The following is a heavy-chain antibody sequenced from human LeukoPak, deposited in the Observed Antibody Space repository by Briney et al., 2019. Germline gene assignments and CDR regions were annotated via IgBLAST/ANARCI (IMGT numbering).Heavy chain of an antibody. CDR1: GGSISSGSYY. CDR3: ARFGALEFDY. J-gene: IGHJ4*02. Sequence: SETLSLTCTVSGGSISSGSYYWSWIRQPAGKGLEWIGRIYTSGSTNYNPSLKSRVTISVDTSKNQFSLKLSSVTAADTAVYYCARFGALEFDYWGQGTLVTVSS. V-gene: IGHV4-61*02. D-gene: IGHD3-16*01. CDR2: IYTSGST.